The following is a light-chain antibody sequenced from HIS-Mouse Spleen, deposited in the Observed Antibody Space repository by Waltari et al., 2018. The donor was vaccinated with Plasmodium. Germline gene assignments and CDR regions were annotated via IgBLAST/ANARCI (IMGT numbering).Light chain of an antibody. J-gene: IGKJ2*01. CDR3: LQHNSYPMYT. CDR1: QGSSNY. Sequence: DIQMTKYPSAMSASVGDRVTFTCRASQGSSNYLAWFQQKPGKVPKRLIYAASSLQSGVPSRVSGSGSGTEFTLTISSLQPEDFATYYCLQHNSYPMYTFGQGTKLEIK. CDR2: AAS. V-gene: IGKV1-17*03.